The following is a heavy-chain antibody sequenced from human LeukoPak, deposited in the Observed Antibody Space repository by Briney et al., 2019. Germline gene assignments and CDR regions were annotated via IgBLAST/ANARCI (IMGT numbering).Heavy chain of an antibody. CDR1: GFTFSSYA. Sequence: GGSLRLSCAASGFTFSSYAMHWVRQAPGKGLEWVAVISYDGSNKYYADSVKGRFTISRDNSKNTLYLQMNSLRAEDTAVCYCARDFDLYYDSSGSGFDYWGQGTLVTVSS. J-gene: IGHJ4*02. CDR2: ISYDGSNK. D-gene: IGHD3-22*01. CDR3: ARDFDLYYDSSGSGFDY. V-gene: IGHV3-30-3*01.